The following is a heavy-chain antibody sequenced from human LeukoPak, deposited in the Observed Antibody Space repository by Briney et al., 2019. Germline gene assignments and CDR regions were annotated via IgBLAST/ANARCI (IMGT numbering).Heavy chain of an antibody. CDR2: ISSDGGSS. Sequence: GGSLRLSCAASGFTFSNYWIHWVRQAPAKWLVWVSRISSDGGSSTYADSVKGRFTVSRDNAKNTLYLQMNSLRAEDTAVYYCVRDKTRNDFDYWGQGTLVTVSS. D-gene: IGHD1-14*01. CDR3: VRDKTRNDFDY. V-gene: IGHV3-74*01. CDR1: GFTFSNYW. J-gene: IGHJ4*02.